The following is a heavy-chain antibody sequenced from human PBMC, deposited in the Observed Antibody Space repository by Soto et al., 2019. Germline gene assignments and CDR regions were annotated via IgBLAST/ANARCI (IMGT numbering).Heavy chain of an antibody. CDR3: ARANYDFWSGPRYYYYYYMDV. V-gene: IGHV4-34*01. CDR2: INHSGST. Sequence: SETLSLTCAVYGGSFSGYYWSWIRQPPGKGLEWIGEINHSGSTNYNPSLKSRVTISVDTSKNQFSLKLSSVTAADTAVYYCARANYDFWSGPRYYYYYYMDVWGKGTTVTVSS. J-gene: IGHJ6*03. CDR1: GGSFSGYY. D-gene: IGHD3-3*01.